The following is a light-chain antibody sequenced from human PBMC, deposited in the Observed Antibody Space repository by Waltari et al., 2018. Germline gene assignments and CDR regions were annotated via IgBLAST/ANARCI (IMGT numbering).Light chain of an antibody. CDR1: QSISTY. V-gene: IGKV1-39*01. CDR3: QQSYSNPYT. J-gene: IGKJ2*01. Sequence: DIQMTQSPSSLYASVGDRVTIPCRASQSISTYLNWYRQQPGRAPKLLIYVASSLQSGVPSRFSGSGSGTDFTLTISSLQPEDFGTYYCQQSYSNPYTFGQGTKVEI. CDR2: VAS.